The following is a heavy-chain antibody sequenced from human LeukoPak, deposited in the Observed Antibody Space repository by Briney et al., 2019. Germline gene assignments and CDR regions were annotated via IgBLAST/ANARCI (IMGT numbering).Heavy chain of an antibody. CDR3: AGGVRGVSSWFDP. Sequence: GGSLRLSCAASEFFSMYAMHWVRQAPGKRLEWVAAVAYDGKHQYYADSVKGRFTISKDNFKNTLYMNNLKPEDTAVYYCAGGVRGVSSWFDPWGQGTLVTVSS. V-gene: IGHV3-30*04. CDR1: EFFSMYA. D-gene: IGHD3-10*01. CDR2: VAYDGKHQ. J-gene: IGHJ5*02.